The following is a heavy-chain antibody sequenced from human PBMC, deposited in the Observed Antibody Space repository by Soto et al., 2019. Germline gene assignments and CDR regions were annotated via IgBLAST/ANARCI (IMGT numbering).Heavy chain of an antibody. Sequence: SETLSLTCSVSGAALNSGNYYWSWIRQVPGKGLEWIGHIYVTGAVDYNPSLRDRITISQDTSERQFSLNLRLVTVADTAVYYCARLRIATNNYKWFDPWGQGTLVTVSS. CDR3: ARLRIATNNYKWFDP. CDR1: GAALNSGNYY. CDR2: IYVTGAV. V-gene: IGHV4-31*03. J-gene: IGHJ5*02. D-gene: IGHD2-21*01.